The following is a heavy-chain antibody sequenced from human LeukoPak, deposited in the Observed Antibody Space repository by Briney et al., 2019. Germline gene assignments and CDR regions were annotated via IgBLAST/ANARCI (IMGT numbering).Heavy chain of an antibody. CDR2: INHSGST. J-gene: IGHJ4*02. CDR3: ARGPSIAVAEDY. CDR1: GGSYSGYY. Sequence: SETLSLTCAVYGGSYSGYYWSWIRQPPGKGLEWIGEINHSGSTNYNPSLKSRVTISVDTSKNQFSLKLSSVTAADTAVYYCARGPSIAVAEDYWGQGTLVTVSS. V-gene: IGHV4-34*01. D-gene: IGHD6-19*01.